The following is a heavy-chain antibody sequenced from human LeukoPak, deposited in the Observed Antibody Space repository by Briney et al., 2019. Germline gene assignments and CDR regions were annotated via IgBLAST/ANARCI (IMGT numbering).Heavy chain of an antibody. V-gene: IGHV4-34*01. CDR2: INHSGST. D-gene: IGHD3-10*01. CDR1: GGSFSGYY. J-gene: IGHJ5*02. Sequence: SETLSLTCAACGGSFSGYYWSWIRQPPGKGLEWIGEINHSGSTNNNPSLKSRVTISVDTSKNQFSLKLSSVTAADTAVYYCARGVYGSGTFSRFGWFDPWGQGTLVTVSS. CDR3: ARGVYGSGTFSRFGWFDP.